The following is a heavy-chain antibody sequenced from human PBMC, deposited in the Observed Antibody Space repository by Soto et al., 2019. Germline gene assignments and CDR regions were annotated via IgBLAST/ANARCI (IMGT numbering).Heavy chain of an antibody. CDR1: GDSISTVDYF. CDR3: ARGRYCLTGRCFPNWFDS. Sequence: SETLSLTCSVSGDSISTVDYFWAWIRQPPGQALEYIGYIYKSTTTYYNPSFESRVAISLDTSKSQFSLTVTSVTAADTAVYFCARGRYCLTGRCFPNWFDSWGQGTLVTVSA. V-gene: IGHV4-30-4*01. J-gene: IGHJ5*01. CDR2: IYKSTTT. D-gene: IGHD2-15*01.